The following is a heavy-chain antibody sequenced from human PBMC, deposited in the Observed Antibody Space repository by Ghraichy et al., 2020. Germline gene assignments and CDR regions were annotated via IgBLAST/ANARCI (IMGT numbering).Heavy chain of an antibody. CDR1: GFTFDDYA. CDR2: ISWNSGSI. Sequence: SLRLSCAASGFTFDDYAMHWVRQAPGKGLEWVSGISWNSGSIGYADSVKGRFTISRDNAKNSLYLQMNSLRAEDTALYYCAKDMGVLGVNYYYGMDVWGQGTTVTVSS. CDR3: AKDMGVLGVNYYYGMDV. D-gene: IGHD3-10*02. V-gene: IGHV3-9*01. J-gene: IGHJ6*02.